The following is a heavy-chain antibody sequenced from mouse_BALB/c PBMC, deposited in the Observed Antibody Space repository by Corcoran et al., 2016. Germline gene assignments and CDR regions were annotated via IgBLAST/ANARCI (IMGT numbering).Heavy chain of an antibody. J-gene: IGHJ4*01. Sequence: EVKLPESGGGLVQPGGSLKLSCAASGFDFSRYWMSWVRQVPGKGLGWIGEINPDSRTINYSPSLKDKFIISRDNAKNTLYRQMSKVRSEDTALYYCARCGYYGGMVNWGQGTSVTVSS. CDR3: ARCGYYGGMVN. CDR2: INPDSRTI. CDR1: GFDFSRYW. V-gene: IGHV4-1*02. D-gene: IGHD1-1*01.